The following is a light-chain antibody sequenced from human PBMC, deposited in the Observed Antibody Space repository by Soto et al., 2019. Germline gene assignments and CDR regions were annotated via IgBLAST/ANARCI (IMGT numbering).Light chain of an antibody. J-gene: IGKJ5*01. V-gene: IGKV1-39*01. Sequence: DIQMTQSPSSLSASVGDRVTITCRASQSISTYLSWHQQKPGKAPKLLIYAASSLQSGVPSRFSGSGSGTDFTLTISSLQPEDFATYYCQQSYTTWTFGQGTRLEIK. CDR3: QQSYTTWT. CDR2: AAS. CDR1: QSISTY.